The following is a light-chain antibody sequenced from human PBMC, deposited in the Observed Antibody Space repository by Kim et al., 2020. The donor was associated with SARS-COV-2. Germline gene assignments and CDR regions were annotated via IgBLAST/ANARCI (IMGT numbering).Light chain of an antibody. CDR3: GTWDSSLSAWV. J-gene: IGLJ3*02. Sequence: GQKVSISCSGSRSNIGNNYVSWDQQHPRTAPKLLIYDNNKRPSGIPGRFAGSKAGTSATLGITGLQTGDAADYYCGTWDSSLSAWVFGGGTQLTVL. V-gene: IGLV1-51*01. CDR1: RSNIGNNY. CDR2: DNN.